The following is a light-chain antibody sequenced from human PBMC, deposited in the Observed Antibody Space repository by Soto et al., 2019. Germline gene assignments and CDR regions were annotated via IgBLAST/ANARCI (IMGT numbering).Light chain of an antibody. V-gene: IGKV3-15*01. Sequence: EIVMTQSPATLSVSPGERATLSCRASQSVSSNLAWYQQXXXXAPRLLIYGASTRATGIPARFSGSGSGTEFTLTISSLQSEDFAVYYCQQYNNWLYTFGQGTKLEIK. CDR3: QQYNNWLYT. CDR2: GAS. J-gene: IGKJ2*01. CDR1: QSVSSN.